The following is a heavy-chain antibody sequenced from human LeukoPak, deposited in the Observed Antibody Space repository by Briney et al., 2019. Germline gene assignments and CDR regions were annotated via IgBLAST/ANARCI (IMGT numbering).Heavy chain of an antibody. D-gene: IGHD2-8*01. CDR3: ARDFNIVPGGFDY. CDR2: ISGSSSFI. Sequence: SGGSLRLSCAAAGFTFSSYSMNWDRQAPGKGLEWASSISGSSSFIYYADSVRGRFTISRDNAKNSLYLQMNSLRAEDAAVYYCARDFNIVPGGFDYWGQGTLVTVSS. CDR1: GFTFSSYS. J-gene: IGHJ4*02. V-gene: IGHV3-21*01.